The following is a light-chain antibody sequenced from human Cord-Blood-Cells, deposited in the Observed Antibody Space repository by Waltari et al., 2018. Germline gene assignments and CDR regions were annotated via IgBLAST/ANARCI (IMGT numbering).Light chain of an antibody. CDR2: EGS. CDR1: SSDVGSYNL. V-gene: IGLV2-23*01. CDR3: CSYAGSSTWV. J-gene: IGLJ3*02. Sequence: QPALTQPASLSGSPRQLTTIACTGTSSDVGSYNLASWYHQPPVKAPKLMIYEGSKRPSGVSNRFSGSKSGNTASLTISGLQAEDEADYYCCSYAGSSTWVFGGGTKLTVL.